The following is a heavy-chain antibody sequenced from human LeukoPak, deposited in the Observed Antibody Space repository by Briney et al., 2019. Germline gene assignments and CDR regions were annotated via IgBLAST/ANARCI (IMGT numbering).Heavy chain of an antibody. CDR3: AKDRPNYYGSNGHYYKLNGDC. CDR2: ITSSGAAT. J-gene: IGHJ4*02. CDR1: GSTFSSYA. V-gene: IGHV3-23*01. D-gene: IGHD3-22*01. Sequence: GGSLRLSCAASGSTFSSYAMSWVRQAPEKGLEWVSSITSSGAATYYADSVKDRFTISRDNSDNTLYLQMNSLRAEDTAVYYCAKDRPNYYGSNGHYYKLNGDCWGQGTLVTVSS.